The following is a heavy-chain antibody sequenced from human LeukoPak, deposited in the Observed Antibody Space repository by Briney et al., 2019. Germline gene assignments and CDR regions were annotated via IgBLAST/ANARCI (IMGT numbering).Heavy chain of an antibody. CDR3: AKQLGYCSDGSCYFPY. J-gene: IGHJ4*02. V-gene: IGHV3-23*01. CDR2: ISNNGGYT. D-gene: IGHD2-15*01. Sequence: GGSLRLSCAASGFTFSSSAMSWVRQAPGKGLEWVSAISNNGGYTYYADSVQGRFTISRDNSKSRLCLQMNSLRAEDTTVYYCAKQLGYCSDGSCYFPYWGQGTLVTVSS. CDR1: GFTFSSSA.